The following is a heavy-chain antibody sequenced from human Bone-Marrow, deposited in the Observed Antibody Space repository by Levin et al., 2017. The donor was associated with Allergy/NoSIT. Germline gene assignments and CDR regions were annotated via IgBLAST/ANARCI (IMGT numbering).Heavy chain of an antibody. CDR2: IYHSGNT. J-gene: IGHJ4*02. CDR1: GGSISSGAYS. D-gene: IGHD2-15*01. V-gene: IGHV4-30-2*01. CDR3: ARGAPWKLGYYFDY. Sequence: ASETLSLTCAVSGGSISSGAYSWSWIRQPPGTGLEWIGYIYHSGNTFYNPSLRSRVSLSVDTSKNQFSLRLNSVAAADTAVYFCARGAPWKLGYYFDYWGQGSLVTVSS.